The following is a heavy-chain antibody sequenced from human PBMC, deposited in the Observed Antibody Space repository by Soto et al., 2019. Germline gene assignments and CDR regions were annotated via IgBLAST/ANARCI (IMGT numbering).Heavy chain of an antibody. CDR2: ISAYNGNT. J-gene: IGHJ3*02. CDR3: AREVVVADAFDI. V-gene: IGHV1-18*01. CDR1: GYTFTSYG. Sequence: ASVKVSCKASGYTFTSYGISRVRQAPGQGLEWMGWISAYNGNTNYAQKLQGRVTMTTDTSTSTAYMELRSLRSDDTAVYYCAREVVVADAFDIWGQGTMVTVSS. D-gene: IGHD2-15*01.